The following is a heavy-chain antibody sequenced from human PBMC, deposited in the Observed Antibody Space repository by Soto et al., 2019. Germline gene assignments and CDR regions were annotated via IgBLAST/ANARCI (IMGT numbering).Heavy chain of an antibody. CDR1: GGTFSSYT. J-gene: IGHJ6*02. V-gene: IGHV1-69*04. CDR2: IIPILGIA. Sequence: ASVKVSCKASGGTFSSYTISWVRQAPGQGLEWMGRIIPILGIANYAQKFQGRVTITADKSTSTAYMELSSLRSEDTAVYYCARDRLLWLLDYYYYGMDFCGQGSTVTVYS. CDR3: ARDRLLWLLDYYYYGMDF. D-gene: IGHD5-18*01.